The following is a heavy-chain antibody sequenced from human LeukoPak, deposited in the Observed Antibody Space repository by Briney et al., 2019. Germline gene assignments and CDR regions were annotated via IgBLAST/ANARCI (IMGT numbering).Heavy chain of an antibody. J-gene: IGHJ4*02. CDR3: ARDGTEYSSFFDY. CDR2: IKQDGSEK. CDR1: GLTFSNDW. D-gene: IGHD6-6*01. V-gene: IGHV3-7*01. Sequence: GGSLRLSCVASGLTFSNDWMTWVRQAPGKGLEWVANIKQDGSEKYYVDSVKGRFTISRDNAKNSLYLQMNSLRAEDTAVYYCARDGTEYSSFFDYWGQGTLVTVSS.